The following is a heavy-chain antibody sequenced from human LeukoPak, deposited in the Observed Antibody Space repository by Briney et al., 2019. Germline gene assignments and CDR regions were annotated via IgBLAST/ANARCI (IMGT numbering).Heavy chain of an antibody. CDR2: IYSGGST. V-gene: IGHV3-53*01. CDR3: ARDLGMVRGAITFDP. Sequence: PGGSLRLSCAASGFTVSSNYMSWVRQAPGKGLEWVSAIYSGGSTYYADSVKGRFTISRDNSKNTLYLQMNSLRAEDTAVYYCARDLGMVRGAITFDPWGQGTLVTVSS. J-gene: IGHJ5*02. D-gene: IGHD3-10*01. CDR1: GFTVSSNY.